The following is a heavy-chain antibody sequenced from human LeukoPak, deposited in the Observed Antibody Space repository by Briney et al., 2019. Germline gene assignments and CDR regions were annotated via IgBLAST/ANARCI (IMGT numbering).Heavy chain of an antibody. CDR2: TYYESKWNN. CDR1: VDSDYRNSGA. V-gene: IGHV6-1*01. D-gene: IGHD5-24*01. CDR3: ARGWLKLGFDY. J-gene: IGHJ4*02. Sequence: WLTFSLTCAISVDSDYRNSGAWNWVRQSPSRGVEWLGRTYYESKWNNDYAVSVKSRRIINPDTSKNQFPLHLSSVTPEDTAVYFCARGWLKLGFDYWGQGTVVTVSS.